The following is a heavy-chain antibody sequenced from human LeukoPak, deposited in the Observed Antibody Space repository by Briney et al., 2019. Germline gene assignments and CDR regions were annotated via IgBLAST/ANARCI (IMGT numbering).Heavy chain of an antibody. D-gene: IGHD2-2*01. V-gene: IGHV4-59*08. J-gene: IGHJ6*02. Sequence: PSETLSLTCAVYGGSISSYYWSWIRQPPGKGLEWIGYIYYSGSTNYNPSLKSRVTISVDTSKNQFSLKLSSVTAADTAVYYCAGVPAAHYYYYGMDVWGQGTTVTVSS. CDR2: IYYSGST. CDR1: GGSISSYY. CDR3: AGVPAAHYYYYGMDV.